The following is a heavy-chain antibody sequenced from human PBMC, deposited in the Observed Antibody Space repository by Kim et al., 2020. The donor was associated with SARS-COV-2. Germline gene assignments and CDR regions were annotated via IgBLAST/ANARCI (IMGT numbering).Heavy chain of an antibody. CDR3: ARELDPRHYFYYGLDV. CDR1: EFTFSNYW. Sequence: GGSLRLSCAASEFTFSNYWMHWVRQAPGKGLVWVSHINSDGRSRNYADSVKCRFTIARDNAKNTLYLQMNSLRAEDTAVYYCARELDPRHYFYYGLDVWG. J-gene: IGHJ6*01. V-gene: IGHV3-74*01. CDR2: INSDGRSR.